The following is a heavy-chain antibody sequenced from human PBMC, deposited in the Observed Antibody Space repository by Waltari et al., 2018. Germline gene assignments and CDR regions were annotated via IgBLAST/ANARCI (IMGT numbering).Heavy chain of an antibody. CDR3: ARDVPNSGRGRFDF. V-gene: IGHV3-7*01. J-gene: IGHJ3*01. Sequence: EVQLVEAGGGLVQPGGSLRLSCVTSGSKFSDFWINWVRQAPGRGLEWVPNIRQDGVAKHYLASVNRRFTVSRDNAENSLFLQLNSLTAEDTALYYCARDVPNSGRGRFDFWGHGTMVTVSS. CDR1: GSKFSDFW. CDR2: IRQDGVAK. D-gene: IGHD3-10*01.